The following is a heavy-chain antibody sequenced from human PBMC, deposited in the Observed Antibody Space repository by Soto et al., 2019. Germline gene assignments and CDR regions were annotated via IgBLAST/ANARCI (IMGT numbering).Heavy chain of an antibody. V-gene: IGHV1-18*01. Sequence: ASVKVSCKASGYTFTSYGISWVRQAPGQGLEWMGGISAYNGNTNYAQKLQGRVTMTTDESTSTAYMELRSLRSEDTAVYYCATLGTYGSGSSLLRYYFDYWGQGTLVTVSS. J-gene: IGHJ4*02. D-gene: IGHD3-10*01. CDR2: ISAYNGNT. CDR1: GYTFTSYG. CDR3: ATLGTYGSGSSLLRYYFDY.